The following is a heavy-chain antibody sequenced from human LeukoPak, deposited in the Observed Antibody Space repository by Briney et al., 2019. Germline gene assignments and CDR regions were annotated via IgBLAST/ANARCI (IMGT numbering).Heavy chain of an antibody. J-gene: IGHJ4*02. CDR3: ATDIVVVPGAVGFDY. V-gene: IGHV3-48*01. CDR2: ISSSSTDI. Sequence: PGGSLRLSCAASGFTFSTYSMNWVRQAPGKGLEWLSYISSSSTDILYAESVTGRFTISRDNAKNSLYLQMNSLRAEDTAVYYCATDIVVVPGAVGFDYWGQGILVTVSS. CDR1: GFTFSTYS. D-gene: IGHD2-2*01.